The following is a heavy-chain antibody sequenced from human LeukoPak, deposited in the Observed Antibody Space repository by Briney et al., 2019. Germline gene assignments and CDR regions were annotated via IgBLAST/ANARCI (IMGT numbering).Heavy chain of an antibody. CDR1: GFTVSSNY. Sequence: GGSLRLSCAASGFTVSSNYMSWVRQAPGKGLEWVSVIYSGGSTYYADSVKGRFTISRDNSKNTLYLQMNSLRAEDTAVYYCARAYRDSSSWCGDAFDIWGQGTMVTVSS. V-gene: IGHV3-66*01. CDR2: IYSGGST. J-gene: IGHJ3*02. D-gene: IGHD6-13*01. CDR3: ARAYRDSSSWCGDAFDI.